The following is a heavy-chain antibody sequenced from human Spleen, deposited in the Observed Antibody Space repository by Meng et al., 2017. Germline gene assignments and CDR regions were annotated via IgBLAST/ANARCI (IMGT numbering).Heavy chain of an antibody. CDR3: AKDSYGSGGDY. CDR2: ISGSGGST. D-gene: IGHD3-10*01. CDR1: GFTFSSYA. Sequence: GESLKISCAASGFTFSSYAMHWVRQAPGKGLEWVSAISGSGGSTYYADSVKGRFTISRDNSKNTLYLQMNSLRAEDTAVYYCAKDSYGSGGDYWGQGTLVTVSS. V-gene: IGHV3-23*01. J-gene: IGHJ4*02.